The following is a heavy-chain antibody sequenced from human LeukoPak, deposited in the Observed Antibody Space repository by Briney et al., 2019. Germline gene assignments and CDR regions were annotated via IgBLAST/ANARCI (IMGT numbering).Heavy chain of an antibody. D-gene: IGHD4-23*01. CDR1: GFTFSRYG. CDR3: ASWGYGGNEAYYYYYMDV. CDR2: IRYDGNNK. Sequence: GGSLRLSCAASGFTFSRYGMHWVRQAPGRGLEWVAFIRYDGNNKYYADSVKGRFTISRDNSKNTLYLQMNSLRAEDTAVYYCASWGYGGNEAYYYYYMDVWGKGTTVTVSS. J-gene: IGHJ6*03. V-gene: IGHV3-30*02.